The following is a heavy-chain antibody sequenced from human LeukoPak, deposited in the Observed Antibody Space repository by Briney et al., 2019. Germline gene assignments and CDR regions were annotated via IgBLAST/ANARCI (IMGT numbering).Heavy chain of an antibody. D-gene: IGHD3-10*01. J-gene: IGHJ4*02. CDR1: GGSFSGYY. V-gene: IGHV4-34*01. Sequence: SETLSLTCAVYGGSFSGYYWSWIRQPPGKGLEWIGEINHSGSTNYNPSLKSRVTISVDTSKNQFSLKLSSVTAADTAVYYCASRNSGSYSQLDYWGQGTLVTVSS. CDR2: INHSGST. CDR3: ASRNSGSYSQLDY.